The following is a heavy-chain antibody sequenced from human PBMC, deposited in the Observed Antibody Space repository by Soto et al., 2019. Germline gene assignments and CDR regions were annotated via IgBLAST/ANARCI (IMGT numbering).Heavy chain of an antibody. CDR2: ISAYNGNT. CDR3: ARDGDCSRTSCYAGYYYYMDV. CDR1: GYTFTSYG. J-gene: IGHJ6*03. Sequence: QVPLVQSGAEVKKPGASVKVSCQASGYTFTSYGISWVRQAPGQGLEWMGWISAYNGNTNYAQKLQDRVTMTTDTSTSTAYMELRSLRSDDTAVYYCARDGDCSRTSCYAGYYYYMDVWGKGTTVTVSS. V-gene: IGHV1-18*01. D-gene: IGHD2-2*03.